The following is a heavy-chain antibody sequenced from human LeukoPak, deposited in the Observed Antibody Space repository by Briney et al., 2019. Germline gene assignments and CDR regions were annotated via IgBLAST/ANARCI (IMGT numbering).Heavy chain of an antibody. D-gene: IGHD3-3*01. V-gene: IGHV4-30-4*01. J-gene: IGHJ5*02. Sequence: SSETLSLTCTVSGGSISSGDYYWSWIRQPPGKGLEWIGYINYSGRTHYNPSLRSRVSISVDASKNQFSLKMSSVTAADTAVYYCARDFAPWGQGTLVTVS. CDR2: INYSGRT. CDR3: ARDFAP. CDR1: GGSISSGDYY.